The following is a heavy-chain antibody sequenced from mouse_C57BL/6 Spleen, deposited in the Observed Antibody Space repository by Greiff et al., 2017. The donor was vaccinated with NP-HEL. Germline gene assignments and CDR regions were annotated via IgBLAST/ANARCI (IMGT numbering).Heavy chain of an antibody. J-gene: IGHJ3*01. Sequence: QVQLKQPGAELVRPGTSVKLSCKASGYTFTSYWMHWVKQRPGQGLEWIRVIDPSDSYTNYNQKFKGKATLTVDTSSSTAYMQLSSLTSEDSAVYYCAREGWLLRFAYWGQGTLVTVSA. CDR1: GYTFTSYW. CDR3: AREGWLLRFAY. V-gene: IGHV1-59*01. D-gene: IGHD2-3*01. CDR2: IDPSDSYT.